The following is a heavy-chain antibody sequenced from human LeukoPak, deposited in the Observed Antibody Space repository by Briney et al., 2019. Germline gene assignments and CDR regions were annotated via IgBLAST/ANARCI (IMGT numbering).Heavy chain of an antibody. CDR2: LHYSGST. V-gene: IGHV4-59*08. D-gene: IGHD4-23*01. Sequence: SETLSLTCTVSGGSISSYYWSWIRQPPGKGLEWIGWLHYSGSTNYNPSLKSRVTISVDTSKNQFSLKLSSVTAADTAIYYCARLRSYGGNRGIDYWGQGTLVAVSS. J-gene: IGHJ4*02. CDR1: GGSISSYY. CDR3: ARLRSYGGNRGIDY.